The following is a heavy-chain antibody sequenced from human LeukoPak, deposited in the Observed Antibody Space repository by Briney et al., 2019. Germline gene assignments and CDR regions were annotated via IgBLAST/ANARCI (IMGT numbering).Heavy chain of an antibody. J-gene: IGHJ4*02. D-gene: IGHD5-18*01. Sequence: GGSLRLSCAASGFTFSSYAMSWVRQAPGKGLEWVSAISGSGGSTYYADSVKGRFTISRDNSKNTLYLQMNSLRAEDTAVYYCANNRGDTAMILYFDYWGQGTLVTVSS. CDR2: ISGSGGST. CDR3: ANNRGDTAMILYFDY. CDR1: GFTFSSYA. V-gene: IGHV3-23*01.